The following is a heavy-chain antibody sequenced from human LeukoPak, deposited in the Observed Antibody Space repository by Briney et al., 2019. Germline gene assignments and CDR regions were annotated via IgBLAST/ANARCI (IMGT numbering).Heavy chain of an antibody. V-gene: IGHV3-49*03. CDR1: GFTFSDYA. CDR2: IRSKAYGGTT. D-gene: IGHD6-6*01. J-gene: IGHJ3*02. Sequence: GGSLRLSCTASGFTFSDYAMSWFRQTPGKGLEWVGFIRSKAYGGTTEYAASVKGRFTISRDDSKSIAFLQMNSLKIEDTAVYYCTGGISSSSIWGQGTMVTVSS. CDR3: TGGISSSSI.